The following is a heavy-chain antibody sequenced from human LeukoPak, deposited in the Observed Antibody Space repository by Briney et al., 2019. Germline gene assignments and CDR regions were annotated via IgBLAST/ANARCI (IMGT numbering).Heavy chain of an antibody. Sequence: GGSLRLSCAVSGFTFRTYWMSWVRQAPGKGLEWVANIKEDGSEQYYVNSLKGRFTISRDNVKKSLYLQMNSLRVEDSAVYYCARDSFETDIDYWGQGTLVTVSS. CDR1: GFTFRTYW. D-gene: IGHD1-14*01. CDR2: IKEDGSEQ. V-gene: IGHV3-7*01. J-gene: IGHJ4*02. CDR3: ARDSFETDIDY.